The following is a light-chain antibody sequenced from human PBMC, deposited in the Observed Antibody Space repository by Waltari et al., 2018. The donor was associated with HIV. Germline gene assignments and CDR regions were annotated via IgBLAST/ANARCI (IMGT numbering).Light chain of an antibody. CDR2: KAT. CDR3: QSADSNASLWV. J-gene: IGLJ3*02. CDR1: PLPKPY. Sequence: SYQLTQPPSVSVSPGQTARLTCSGDPLPKPYAYWYQQRPGQAPVLVIYKATERPSGIPERFSGSSSGTTATLTIIGVQAQDEADYHCQSADSNASLWVFGGGTKLTVL. V-gene: IGLV3-25*03.